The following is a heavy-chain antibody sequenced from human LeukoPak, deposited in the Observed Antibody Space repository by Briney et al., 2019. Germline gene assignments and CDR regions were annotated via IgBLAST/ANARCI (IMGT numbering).Heavy chain of an antibody. J-gene: IGHJ4*02. Sequence: GGSLRLSCAASRFTFSGSAIHWVRPASGKGLEWVGRIRSKANSYAPSSAGSVKGRFTISRDDSKNTAYLQMNSLKTEDTAVYYCTRDYGVLFDYWGQGTLVTVSS. CDR1: RFTFSGSA. CDR2: IRSKANSYAP. V-gene: IGHV3-73*01. D-gene: IGHD4-17*01. CDR3: TRDYGVLFDY.